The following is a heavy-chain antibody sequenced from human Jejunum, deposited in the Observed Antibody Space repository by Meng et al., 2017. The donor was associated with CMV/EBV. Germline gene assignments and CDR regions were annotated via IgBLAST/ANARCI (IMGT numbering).Heavy chain of an antibody. CDR2: ISFDGSNK. D-gene: IGHD3-22*01. V-gene: IGHV3-30-3*01. CDR3: AREAYYYDTSGYPRGNYFDY. J-gene: IGHJ4*02. Sequence: SYAMDWVRRAPGKGLEWVAVISFDGSNKYYADSVQGRFTISRDNSKNTLSLQMSSLRVEDTAVYYCAREAYYYDTSGYPRGNYFDYWGQGTLVTVSS. CDR1: SYA.